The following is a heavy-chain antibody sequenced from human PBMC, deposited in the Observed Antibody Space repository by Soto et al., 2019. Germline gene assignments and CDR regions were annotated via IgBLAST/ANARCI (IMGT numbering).Heavy chain of an antibody. CDR1: GFKFSNYA. CDR2: ISATGGGT. CDR3: AKDRRAGGNSAFYFDF. V-gene: IGHV3-23*01. Sequence: GGSLRLSCAASGFKFSNYAMSWVRQAPGKGLEWVSLISATGGGTYYADSVKGRFTISRDNSHNTLYLQVHSLTAEDTAVYYCAKDRRAGGNSAFYFDFWGKG. J-gene: IGHJ4*02. D-gene: IGHD3-16*01.